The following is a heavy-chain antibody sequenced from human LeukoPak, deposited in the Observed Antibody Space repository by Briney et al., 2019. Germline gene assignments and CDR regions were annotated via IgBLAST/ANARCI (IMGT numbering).Heavy chain of an antibody. CDR2: ISRSGSTK. D-gene: IGHD3-22*01. Sequence: PGGSLRLSCAASGFTFSDYNMRWIRQAPGKGLEWVSSISRSGSTKYYADSVKGRFTISRDNAKNSLFLQMNSLKTEDTAVYYCTTEPYDSSGYFDYWGQGTLVTVSS. J-gene: IGHJ4*02. CDR1: GFTFSDYN. V-gene: IGHV3-11*01. CDR3: TTEPYDSSGYFDY.